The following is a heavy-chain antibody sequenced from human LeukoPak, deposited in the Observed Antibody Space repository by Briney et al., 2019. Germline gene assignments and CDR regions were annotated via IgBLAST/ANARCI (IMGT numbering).Heavy chain of an antibody. D-gene: IGHD3-22*01. CDR3: ARVDSSVDAFDI. Sequence: SETLSLTCTVSGGSISSYYWSWIRQPPGKGLEWIGYIYYSGSTNYNPSLKRRVTISVDTSKNQFSLKLRSVTAADTAVYYCARVDSSVDAFDIRGQGTMVTVSS. V-gene: IGHV4-59*01. CDR2: IYYSGST. J-gene: IGHJ3*02. CDR1: GGSISSYY.